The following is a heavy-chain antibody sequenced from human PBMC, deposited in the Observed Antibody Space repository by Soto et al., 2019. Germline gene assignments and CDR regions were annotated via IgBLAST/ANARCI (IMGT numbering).Heavy chain of an antibody. D-gene: IGHD2-21*01. J-gene: IGHJ4*02. V-gene: IGHV1-69*13. CDR2: NIPIFGTA. CDR1: GGTVSNFV. Sequence: WASVKVSCKASGGTVSNFVISWVRQAPGQGLEWMGGNIPIFGTANYAQKSQGRVTIIADESTGTTYMELTSLRSEDTAVYYCARAPILVGETTYENYFDNWGKGTLVTVSS. CDR3: ARAPILVGETTYENYFDN.